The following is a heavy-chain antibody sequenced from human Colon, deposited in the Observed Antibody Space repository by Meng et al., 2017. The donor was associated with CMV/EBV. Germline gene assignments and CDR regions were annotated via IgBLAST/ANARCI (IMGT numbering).Heavy chain of an antibody. D-gene: IGHD2-8*01. J-gene: IGHJ5*02. V-gene: IGHV4-59*01. CDR1: GGSISTDY. CDR2: FYTSGIT. Sequence: SCTVSGGSISTDYWSWIRQSPGKGLEWIGYFYTSGITNYNPSLKNRVTISVDMSKSQFSLRLNSVTAADTAVYYCARDSMLRTWGQGTLVTVSS. CDR3: ARDSMLRT.